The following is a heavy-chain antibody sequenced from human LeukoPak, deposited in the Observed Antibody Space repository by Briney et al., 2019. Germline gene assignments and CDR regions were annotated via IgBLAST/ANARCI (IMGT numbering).Heavy chain of an antibody. V-gene: IGHV3-9*01. D-gene: IGHD3-16*02. CDR1: GLTLYEFA. Sequence: GGSLRLSCAASGLTLYEFAMHWVRHGPGKGRVWVSCINFKGDAILYAHSVKGLFTISRDNSKNTLYLQMNSLRAEDTAVYYCARDLVRYGMDVWGQGTTVTVSS. CDR3: ARDLVRYGMDV. J-gene: IGHJ6*02. CDR2: INFKGDAI.